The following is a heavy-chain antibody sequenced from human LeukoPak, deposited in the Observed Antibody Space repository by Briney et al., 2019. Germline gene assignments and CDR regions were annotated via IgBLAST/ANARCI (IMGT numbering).Heavy chain of an antibody. J-gene: IGHJ3*02. CDR2: IYSGGST. Sequence: GGSLRLSCEASGFIFSSYWMSWVRQAPGKGLEWVSVIYSGGSTYYADSVKGRFTISRDNSKNTLYLQMNSLRAEDTAVYYCASRDYYDSSGYPDAFDIWGQGTMVTVS. V-gene: IGHV3-66*01. CDR1: GFIFSSYW. D-gene: IGHD3-22*01. CDR3: ASRDYYDSSGYPDAFDI.